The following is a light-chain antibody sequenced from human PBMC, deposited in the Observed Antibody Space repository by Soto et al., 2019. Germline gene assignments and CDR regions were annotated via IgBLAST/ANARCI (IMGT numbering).Light chain of an antibody. J-gene: IGLJ1*01. CDR1: SSDVGDYNY. V-gene: IGLV2-14*01. CDR3: SSYTSSNTYV. CDR2: EVS. Sequence: PASVSGSPGQSITISCTGTSSDVGDYNYVSWYQQHPGKAPKLMIYEVSNRPSGVSNRFSGSKSGNTASLTISGLQAEDEADYYCSSYTSSNTYVFGTGTKVTVL.